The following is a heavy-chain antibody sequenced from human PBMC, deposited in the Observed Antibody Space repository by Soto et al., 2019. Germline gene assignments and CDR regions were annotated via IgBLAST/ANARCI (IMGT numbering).Heavy chain of an antibody. Sequence: QVQLQQWGAGLLKPSETLSLTCAVYGGSFSGYYWSWIRQPPGKGLEWIGEINHSGSTNYNPSLKSRVTISVDTSKNQFSLKLSSVTAADTAVYYCARGGGFWSGYRWFDPWGQGTLVTVSS. V-gene: IGHV4-34*01. CDR1: GGSFSGYY. CDR3: ARGGGFWSGYRWFDP. J-gene: IGHJ5*02. D-gene: IGHD3-3*01. CDR2: INHSGST.